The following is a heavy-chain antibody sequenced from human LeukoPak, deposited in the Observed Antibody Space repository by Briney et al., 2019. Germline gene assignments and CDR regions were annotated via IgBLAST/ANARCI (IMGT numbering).Heavy chain of an antibody. CDR1: GGSISSYY. CDR3: ARAEELLMTASHYFDY. Sequence: SETLSLTCTVSGGSISSYYWGWIRQPPGKGLEWLGGIYYSGNTYYNPSLKSRVTISVDTSKNQFSLKLSFVTAADTAVYYCARAEELLMTASHYFDYWGQGTLVTVSS. D-gene: IGHD2-21*02. J-gene: IGHJ4*02. V-gene: IGHV4-39*01. CDR2: IYYSGNT.